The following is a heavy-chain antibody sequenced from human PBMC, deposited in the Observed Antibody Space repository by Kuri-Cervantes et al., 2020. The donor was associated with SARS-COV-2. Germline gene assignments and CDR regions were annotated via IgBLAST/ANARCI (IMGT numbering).Heavy chain of an antibody. CDR1: GGSISSSSYY. CDR3: ARGRIDFWSGYYPYYYYYYMDV. J-gene: IGHJ6*03. V-gene: IGHV4-39*07. D-gene: IGHD3-3*01. CDR2: IYYSGST. Sequence: GSLRLSCTVSGGSISSSSYYWGWIRQPPGKGLEWIGSIYYSGSTYYNPSLKGRVTISVDTSKNQFSLKLSSVTAADTAVYYCARGRIDFWSGYYPYYYYYYMDVWGKGTTVTVSS.